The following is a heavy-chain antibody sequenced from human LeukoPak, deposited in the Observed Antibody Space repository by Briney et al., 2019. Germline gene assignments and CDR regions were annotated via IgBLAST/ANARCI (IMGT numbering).Heavy chain of an antibody. J-gene: IGHJ2*01. CDR1: GGSISSYY. V-gene: IGHV4-59*08. CDR3: ARRSWDHWYFDL. CDR2: IYYSGST. D-gene: IGHD1-26*01. Sequence: PSETLSLTCTVSGGSISSYYWSWIRQPPGKGLEWIGYIYYSGSTNYNPSLKSRVTISVDTSKNQFSLKLSSVTAADTAVYYCARRSWDHWYFDLWGRGTLVTVSS.